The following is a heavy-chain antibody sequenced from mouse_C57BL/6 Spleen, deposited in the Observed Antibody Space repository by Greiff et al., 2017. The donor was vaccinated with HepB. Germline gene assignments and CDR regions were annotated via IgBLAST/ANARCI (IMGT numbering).Heavy chain of an antibody. J-gene: IGHJ2*01. V-gene: IGHV3-6*01. CDR3: ARGEDYYGSSYDD. CDR2: ISYDGSN. CDR1: GYSITSGYY. Sequence: EVQLQESGPGLVKPSQSLSLTCSVTGYSITSGYYWNWIRQFPGNKLEWMGYISYDGSNNYNPSLKNRISITRDTSKNQFFLKLNSVTTEDTATYYCARGEDYYGSSYDDWGQGTTLTVSS. D-gene: IGHD1-1*01.